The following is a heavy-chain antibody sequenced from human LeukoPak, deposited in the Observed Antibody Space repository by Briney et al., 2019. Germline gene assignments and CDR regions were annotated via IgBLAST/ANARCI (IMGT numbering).Heavy chain of an antibody. CDR1: GFTVSSNY. D-gene: IGHD4-17*01. J-gene: IGHJ1*01. CDR3: ARAADYGDYFAGFEYFQH. Sequence: GGSLRLSCAASGFTVSSNYMSWVRQAPGKGLEWVSVIYSGGSTYYADSVKGRFTISRDKSKNTLYLKMNSLRAEDTAVYYCARAADYGDYFAGFEYFQHWGQGTLVTVSS. V-gene: IGHV3-66*01. CDR2: IYSGGST.